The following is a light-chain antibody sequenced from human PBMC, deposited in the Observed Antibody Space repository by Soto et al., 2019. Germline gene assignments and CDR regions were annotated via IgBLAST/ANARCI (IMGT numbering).Light chain of an antibody. CDR2: AES. CDR3: LQYNGYPLT. Sequence: DIQMTQSPSAMSASVGDRVTITGRASQAISNYLAWFQQKPGKVPKRLIYAESSLQRGVPSRFSGRGSGTEFTLTVSSLHTEDFASDFCLQYNGYPLTFGGGTKVEI. CDR1: QAISNY. V-gene: IGKV1-17*03. J-gene: IGKJ4*01.